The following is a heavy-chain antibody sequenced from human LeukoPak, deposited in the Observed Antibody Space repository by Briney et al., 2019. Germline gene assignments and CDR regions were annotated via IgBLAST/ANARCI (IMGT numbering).Heavy chain of an antibody. CDR3: ARLVGGSGRYYFDY. D-gene: IGHD6-19*01. J-gene: IGHJ4*02. CDR2: ISSFSTYI. V-gene: IGHV3-21*01. CDR1: GFTFNGYS. Sequence: PGGSLRLSCTASGFTFNGYSINWVRQAPGKGLEWVSSISSFSTYIYYADSVRGRFTISRDNAKNSLFLQMNSLRAEDTAVYYYARLVGGSGRYYFDYWGQGTLVTVSS.